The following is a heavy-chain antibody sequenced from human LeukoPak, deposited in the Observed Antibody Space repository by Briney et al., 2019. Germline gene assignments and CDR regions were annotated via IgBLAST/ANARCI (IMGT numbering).Heavy chain of an antibody. CDR2: IIPIFGTA. CDR3: ARVVRYYDSSDYFDY. CDR1: GGTFSSYA. D-gene: IGHD3-22*01. V-gene: IGHV1-69*06. Sequence: ASVKVSCKASGGTFSSYAISWVRQAPGQGLEWMGGIIPIFGTANYAQKFQGRVTITADKSTSTAYMELSSLRSEDTAVYYCARVVRYYDSSDYFDYWGQGTLVTVSS. J-gene: IGHJ4*02.